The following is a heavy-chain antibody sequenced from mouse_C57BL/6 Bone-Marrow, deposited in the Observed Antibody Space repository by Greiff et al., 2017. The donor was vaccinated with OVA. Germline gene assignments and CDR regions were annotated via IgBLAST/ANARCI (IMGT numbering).Heavy chain of an antibody. V-gene: IGHV10-1*01. J-gene: IGHJ4*01. Sequence: EVQLVESGGGLVQPKGSLKLSCAASGFSFNTYAMNWVRQAPGKGLEWVARIRSKSNNYATYYADSVKDRFTISRDDSESMLYLQMNNLKTEDTAMYYGGRSYYINYVAMDYGGQGTSVTVSS. CDR2: IRSKSNNYAT. D-gene: IGHD2-5*01. CDR3: GRSYYINYVAMDY. CDR1: GFSFNTYA.